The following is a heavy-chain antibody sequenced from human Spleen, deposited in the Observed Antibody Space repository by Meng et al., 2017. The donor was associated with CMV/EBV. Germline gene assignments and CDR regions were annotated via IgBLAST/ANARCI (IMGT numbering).Heavy chain of an antibody. CDR1: GFTFSSYA. CDR3: AGWPPDY. CDR2: TSGSGGST. J-gene: IGHJ4*02. V-gene: IGHV3-23*01. Sequence: VQLLGSGGGLVQPGGSLRLSWSASGFTFSSYAMSWVRQAPGKGLEWVSGTSGSGGSTDYADSVKGRFTISRDNSKNTLYLQMNSLKAEDTAIYYCAGWPPDYWGQGTLVTVSS. D-gene: IGHD6-19*01.